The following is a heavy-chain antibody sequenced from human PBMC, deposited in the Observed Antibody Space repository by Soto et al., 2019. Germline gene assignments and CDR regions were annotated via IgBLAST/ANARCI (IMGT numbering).Heavy chain of an antibody. J-gene: IGHJ5*02. Sequence: QVQLVQSGAEVKKPGASVKVSCKASGYTFTSYDINWVRQPTGQGLEWMGWMNPNSGNTDSAQKFQGRVTMTRNTSLSPAYMELSSLRSGDTAVYYCARERSAAGTGWFDPWGQGPLVTVSS. V-gene: IGHV1-8*01. CDR2: MNPNSGNT. CDR1: GYTFTSYD. CDR3: ARERSAAGTGWFDP. D-gene: IGHD6-13*01.